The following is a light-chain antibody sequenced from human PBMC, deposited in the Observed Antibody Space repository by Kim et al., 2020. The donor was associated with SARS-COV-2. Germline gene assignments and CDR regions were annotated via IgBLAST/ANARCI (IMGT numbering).Light chain of an antibody. CDR2: DVN. J-gene: IGLJ2*01. CDR3: ISYTSRNTVV. V-gene: IGLV2-14*03. CDR1: SSDVGGYKK. Sequence: GESITIPCTGTSSDVGGYKKVTWYQQHPGKAPKLMIYDVNNRPSGVSNRCSGSQSGYTASLTISGLQADDEADYYCISYTSRNTVVFGGGTQLTVL.